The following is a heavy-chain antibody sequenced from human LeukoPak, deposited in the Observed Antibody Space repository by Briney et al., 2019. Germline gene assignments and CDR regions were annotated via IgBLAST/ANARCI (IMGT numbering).Heavy chain of an antibody. V-gene: IGHV4-39*01. D-gene: IGHD3-16*02. CDR1: GGSISSSSCY. CDR3: ARGSRPSYHSTNYYFAS. CDR2: IYYSGST. J-gene: IGHJ4*02. Sequence: PSETLSLTCTVSGGSISSSSCYWGWIRQPPGKGLEWIGSIYYSGSTYYNPSLRSRVTISVDTSKNQFSLKLNSVTAADTAVYYCARGSRPSYHSTNYYFASWGQGTPVTVSS.